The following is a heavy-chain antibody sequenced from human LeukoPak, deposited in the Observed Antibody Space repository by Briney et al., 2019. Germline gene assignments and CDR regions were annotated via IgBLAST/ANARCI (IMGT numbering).Heavy chain of an antibody. J-gene: IGHJ3*02. V-gene: IGHV3-7*01. Sequence: GGSLRLSCAASGFTFSSYWMSWVRQAPGKGLEWVANIKQDGSEKYYVDSVKGRFTISRDNAKNSLYLQMNSLRAEDTAVYYCVRDLAGPPQEAFDIWGQGTVVTVSS. CDR1: GFTFSSYW. CDR3: VRDLAGPPQEAFDI. CDR2: IKQDGSEK.